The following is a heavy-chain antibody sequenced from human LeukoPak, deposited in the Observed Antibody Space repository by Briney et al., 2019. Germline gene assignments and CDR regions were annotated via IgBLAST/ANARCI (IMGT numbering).Heavy chain of an antibody. Sequence: GGSLRLSCAASGFTFSTYAMSWVRQAPGNGLEWVSTISGSTGTTYYADSVKGRFTISRDNSKNTLYLQMNSLRAEDTAVYYCAKDTIYVVVPAAMDYWGQGTLVTVSS. D-gene: IGHD2-2*01. V-gene: IGHV3-23*01. CDR3: AKDTIYVVVPAAMDY. CDR1: GFTFSTYA. CDR2: ISGSTGTT. J-gene: IGHJ4*02.